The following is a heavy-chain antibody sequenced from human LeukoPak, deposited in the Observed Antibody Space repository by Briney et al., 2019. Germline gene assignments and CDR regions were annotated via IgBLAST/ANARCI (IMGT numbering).Heavy chain of an antibody. D-gene: IGHD3-22*01. CDR3: ARSYYDSSGYYFPDDY. V-gene: IGHV4-34*01. J-gene: IGHJ4*02. Sequence: PSETLSLTCAVYGGSFSGYYWSWIRQPPGKGLEWIGEINHSGSTNYNPSLKSRVTISVDTSKNQFSLKLSSVTAADTAVYYCARSYYDSSGYYFPDDYWGQGTLVTVSS. CDR1: GGSFSGYY. CDR2: INHSGST.